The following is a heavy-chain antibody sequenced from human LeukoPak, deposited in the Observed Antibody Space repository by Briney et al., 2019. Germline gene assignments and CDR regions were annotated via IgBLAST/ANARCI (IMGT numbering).Heavy chain of an antibody. Sequence: GASVKVSCKASGYTFTSYGISWVRQAPGQGLEWMGWISAYNGNTNYAQKLQGRVTMTTDTSTSTAYMELRSLRSDDTAVYYCARDRLRYYGSGSYPNWFDPWGQGTLVTVSS. V-gene: IGHV1-18*01. CDR1: GYTFTSYG. CDR3: ARDRLRYYGSGSYPNWFDP. J-gene: IGHJ5*02. CDR2: ISAYNGNT. D-gene: IGHD3-10*01.